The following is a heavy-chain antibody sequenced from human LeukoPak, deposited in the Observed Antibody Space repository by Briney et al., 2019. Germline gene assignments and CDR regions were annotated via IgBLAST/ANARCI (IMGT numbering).Heavy chain of an antibody. V-gene: IGHV4-4*02. CDR3: ARNEGWTFDI. CDR2: THHSGST. Sequence: SRTLSLTCGVSGGSISSYNWWSWVRQPPGKGLEWIGETHHSGSTNYNPSLKSRVTISVDKSKNQLSLNLSSVTAADTAVYYCARNEGWTFDIWGRGTMVTVSS. J-gene: IGHJ3*02. CDR1: GGSISSYNW. D-gene: IGHD3-3*01.